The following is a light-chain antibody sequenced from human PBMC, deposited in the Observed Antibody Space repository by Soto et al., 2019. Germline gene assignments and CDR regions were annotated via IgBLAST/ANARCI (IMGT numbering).Light chain of an antibody. Sequence: QPVLTHPRSASGTPGQRVTISCSGSSSNIGSNYVYWYQQLPGTAPKLLIYSNNQRPSGVPDRFSGSKSGTSASLAISGLRSEDEADYYCAAWDDSLSGYYVFGTGTKVTVL. CDR2: SNN. J-gene: IGLJ1*01. CDR3: AAWDDSLSGYYV. V-gene: IGLV1-47*02. CDR1: SSNIGSNY.